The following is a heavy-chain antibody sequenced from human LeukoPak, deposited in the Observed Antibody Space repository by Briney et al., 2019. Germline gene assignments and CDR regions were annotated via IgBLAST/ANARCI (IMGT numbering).Heavy chain of an antibody. CDR3: ARSYRDGYIMPY. D-gene: IGHD5-24*01. CDR1: GGTFSSYA. V-gene: IGHV1-69*04. Sequence: ASVKVSCKASGGTFSSYAISWVRQAPGQGLEWMGRIIPILGIANYAQKFQGRVTITADKSTSTAYMELSSLRSEDTAMYYCARSYRDGYIMPYWGQGTLVTVSS. J-gene: IGHJ4*02. CDR2: IIPILGIA.